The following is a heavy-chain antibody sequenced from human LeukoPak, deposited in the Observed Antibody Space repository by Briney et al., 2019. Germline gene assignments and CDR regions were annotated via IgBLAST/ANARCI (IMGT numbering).Heavy chain of an antibody. CDR3: TRDILSGWYYFDF. CDR1: GFTFGDYA. V-gene: IGHV3-49*04. J-gene: IGHJ4*02. D-gene: IGHD6-19*01. Sequence: GRSLRLSCIASGFTFGDYAMSWVRQAPGKGLEWVGFIRSKRFGGATEYAASVKGRFTISRDGSKSVAYLHLNSLKTEDTAVYFCTRDILSGWYYFDFWGQGTLVTVSS. CDR2: IRSKRFGGAT.